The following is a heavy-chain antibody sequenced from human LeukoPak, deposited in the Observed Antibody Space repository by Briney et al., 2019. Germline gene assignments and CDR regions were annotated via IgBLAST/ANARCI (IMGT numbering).Heavy chain of an antibody. Sequence: SGPTLVNPTQTLTLTCTLSGFSLSPNGMRVSWIRQPPGKALEWLARIDWDDNQYYTPSLKTRLTISKDTSKTQVVLTMTNMDPVDTATYYCARSGYNYGGFIDYWGQGTLVTVSS. CDR1: GFSLSPNGMR. D-gene: IGHD5-18*01. CDR2: IDWDDNQ. J-gene: IGHJ4*02. V-gene: IGHV2-70D*14. CDR3: ARSGYNYGGFIDY.